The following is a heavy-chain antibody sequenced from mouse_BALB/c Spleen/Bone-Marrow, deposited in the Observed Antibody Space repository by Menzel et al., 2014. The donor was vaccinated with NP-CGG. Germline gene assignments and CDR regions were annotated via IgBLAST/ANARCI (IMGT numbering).Heavy chain of an antibody. Sequence: QVQLKESGPGLVQPSQRLSIPCTVSGFSLTSYGVHWVRQSPGKGLEWLGVIWSGGSTDYNAAFISRLSISKDNSKSQVFFKMNSLQANDTAIYYCARKRYGGYFDYWGQGTTLTVSS. CDR3: ARKRYGGYFDY. D-gene: IGHD2-14*01. J-gene: IGHJ2*01. V-gene: IGHV2-2*02. CDR1: GFSLTSYG. CDR2: IWSGGST.